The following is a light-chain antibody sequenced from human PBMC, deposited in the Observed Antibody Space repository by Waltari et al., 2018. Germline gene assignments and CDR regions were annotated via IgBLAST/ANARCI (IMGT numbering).Light chain of an antibody. Sequence: DLEIPLSPSSLSASIGDSLTLICRATQAISDYLNLYQQNPGRAPKPLIYTASTLQSGVPSRLSGSGYGTEFTLTISSLQPDDFAIYSCQQSYSYPNSFGGGTKVE. CDR3: QQSYSYPNS. J-gene: IGKJ4*01. V-gene: IGKV1-39*01. CDR1: QAISDY. CDR2: TAS.